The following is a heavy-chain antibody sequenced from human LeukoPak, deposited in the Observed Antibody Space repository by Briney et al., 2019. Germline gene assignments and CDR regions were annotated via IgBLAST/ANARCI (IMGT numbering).Heavy chain of an antibody. CDR3: ARGRGSYYGSGSPSYFDY. CDR2: INHSGST. J-gene: IGHJ4*02. V-gene: IGHV4-34*01. Sequence: SETLSLTCAVYGGSFSGYYWSWIRQPPGKGLEWIGEINHSGSTNYNPSLKSRVTISVDTSKNQFSLKLSSVTAADTAVYYCARGRGSYYGSGSPSYFDYWGQGTWSPSPQ. CDR1: GGSFSGYY. D-gene: IGHD3-10*01.